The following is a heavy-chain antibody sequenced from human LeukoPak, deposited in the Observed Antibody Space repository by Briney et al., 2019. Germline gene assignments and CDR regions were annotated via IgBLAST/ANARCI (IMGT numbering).Heavy chain of an antibody. CDR1: GYSFTSYW. Sequence: GGSLKISCKGSGYSFTSYWIGWVRQMPGKGLEWMGIIYPGDSDTRYSPSFQGQVTISADKSISTAYLQWSSLKASDTAMYYCARQGLYCSSTSCHDAFDIWGQGTMVTVSS. V-gene: IGHV5-51*01. J-gene: IGHJ3*02. D-gene: IGHD2-2*01. CDR2: IYPGDSDT. CDR3: ARQGLYCSSTSCHDAFDI.